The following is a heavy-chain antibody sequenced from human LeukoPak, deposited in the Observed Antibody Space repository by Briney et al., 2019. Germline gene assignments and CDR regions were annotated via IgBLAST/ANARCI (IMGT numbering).Heavy chain of an antibody. CDR2: IYYSGST. CDR3: ARVLPDYYDSSGYSGGVGFDY. D-gene: IGHD3-22*01. V-gene: IGHV4-59*01. CDR1: GGSISSYY. J-gene: IGHJ4*02. Sequence: SETLSLTCTVSGGSISSYYWSWIRQPPGEGLEWIGYIYYSGSTNYNPSLKSRVTISVDTSKDQFSLKLSSVTAADTAVYYCARVLPDYYDSSGYSGGVGFDYWGQGTLVTVSS.